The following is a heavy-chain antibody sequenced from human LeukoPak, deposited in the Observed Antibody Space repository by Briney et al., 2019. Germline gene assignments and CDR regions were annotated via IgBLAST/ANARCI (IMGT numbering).Heavy chain of an antibody. Sequence: SVKVSCEASGGTFSSYAISWVRQAPGQGLEWMGRIIPIFGTANYAQKFQGRVTITTDESTSTAYMELSSLRSDDTAVYYCASDQAGSVNSFDPWGQGTLVTVSS. CDR3: ASDQAGSVNSFDP. J-gene: IGHJ5*02. CDR1: GGTFSSYA. CDR2: IIPIFGTA. V-gene: IGHV1-69*05.